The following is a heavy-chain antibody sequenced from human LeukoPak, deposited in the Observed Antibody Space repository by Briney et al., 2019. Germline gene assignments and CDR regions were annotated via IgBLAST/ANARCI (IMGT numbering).Heavy chain of an antibody. CDR3: ARDRGFDC. Sequence: SETLSLTCTVSGDSFTTNYWSWIRQSPGKGLEWIGYIIYSGSTTYNPSLKSRVTISLDTSKNQFSLKLSSVTAADTAVYYCARDRGFDCWGQGTLVTVSS. CDR2: IIYSGST. J-gene: IGHJ5*01. V-gene: IGHV4-59*01. CDR1: GDSFTTNY.